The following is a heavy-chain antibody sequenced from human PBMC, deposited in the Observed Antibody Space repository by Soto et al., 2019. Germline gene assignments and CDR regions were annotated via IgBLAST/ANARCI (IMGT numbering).Heavy chain of an antibody. CDR3: AKDIFADWSNDAFDI. Sequence: GGSLRLSCAASGFTFSSYGMHWVRQAPGKGLEWVAVISYDGSNKYYADSVKGRFTISRDNSKNTLYLQMNSLRAEDTAVYYCAKDIFADWSNDAFDIWGQGTMVTVSS. CDR2: ISYDGSNK. D-gene: IGHD3-3*02. CDR1: GFTFSSYG. V-gene: IGHV3-30*18. J-gene: IGHJ3*02.